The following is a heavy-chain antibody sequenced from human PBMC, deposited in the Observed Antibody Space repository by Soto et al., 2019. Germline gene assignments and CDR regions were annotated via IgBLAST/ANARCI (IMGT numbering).Heavy chain of an antibody. Sequence: EVQLVESGGDLVQPGGSLRLSCAASGFTFSTYWMSWVRQAPGRGLEWLANINQDGTIRYYVASVRGRFTISRDNAKNSVYLQMDSLRSDDTALYSCARKGLGDSWGQGTMVTVSS. CDR1: GFTFSTYW. CDR3: ARKGLGDS. D-gene: IGHD3-16*01. V-gene: IGHV3-7*01. CDR2: INQDGTIR. J-gene: IGHJ4*02.